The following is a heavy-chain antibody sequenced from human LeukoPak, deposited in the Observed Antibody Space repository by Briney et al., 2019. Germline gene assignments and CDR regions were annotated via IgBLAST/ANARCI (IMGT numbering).Heavy chain of an antibody. CDR3: ARLEEPGDYYDSSGYANY. D-gene: IGHD3-22*01. V-gene: IGHV5-10-1*01. J-gene: IGHJ4*02. CDR1: GYSFTSYW. Sequence: GESLKISCKGSGYSFTSYWISWVRQMPGKGLEWMGRIDPSDSYTNYSPSFQGHVTISAGKSISTAYLQWSSLKASDTAMYYCARLEEPGDYYDSSGYANYWGQGTLVTVSS. CDR2: IDPSDSYT.